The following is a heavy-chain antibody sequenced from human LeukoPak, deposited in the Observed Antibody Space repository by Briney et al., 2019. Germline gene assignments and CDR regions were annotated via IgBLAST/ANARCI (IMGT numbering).Heavy chain of an antibody. Sequence: GASVKVSCKASGYTFTSYDINWVRQATGQGLEWMGWMNPNSGNTGYAQKFQGRVTMTRNTSISTAYMELSSLRSEDTAVYYCVRVGLAVAGPYFDYWGQGTLVTVSS. CDR1: GYTFTSYD. CDR3: VRVGLAVAGPYFDY. CDR2: MNPNSGNT. V-gene: IGHV1-8*01. J-gene: IGHJ4*02. D-gene: IGHD6-19*01.